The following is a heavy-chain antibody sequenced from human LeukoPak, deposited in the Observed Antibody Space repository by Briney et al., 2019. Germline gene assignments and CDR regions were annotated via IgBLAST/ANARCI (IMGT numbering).Heavy chain of an antibody. CDR2: INHSGST. Sequence: SETLSLTCAVYGGSFSGYYWSWIRQPPGKGLEWIGEINHSGSTNYNPSLKSRVTISVDTSKNQFSLKLSSVTAEDTAVYYCARGSSSWLLDAFDIWGQGTMVTVSS. J-gene: IGHJ3*02. V-gene: IGHV4-34*01. D-gene: IGHD6-13*01. CDR1: GGSFSGYY. CDR3: ARGSSSWLLDAFDI.